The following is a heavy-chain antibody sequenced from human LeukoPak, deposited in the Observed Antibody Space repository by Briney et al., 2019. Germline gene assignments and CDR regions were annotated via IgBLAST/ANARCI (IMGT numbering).Heavy chain of an antibody. V-gene: IGHV4-39*01. CDR1: GGSISSYY. J-gene: IGHJ4*02. Sequence: SETLSLTCTVSGGSISSYYWGWIRQPPGKGLEWIGSIYYSGSTYYNPSLKSRVTISVDTSKNQFSLKLSSVTAADTAVYYCARLSLEEWLLYALDYWGQGTLVTVSS. CDR3: ARLSLEEWLLYALDY. D-gene: IGHD3-3*01. CDR2: IYYSGST.